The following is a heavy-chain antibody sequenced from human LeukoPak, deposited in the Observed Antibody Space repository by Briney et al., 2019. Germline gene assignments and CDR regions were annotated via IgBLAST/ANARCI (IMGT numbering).Heavy chain of an antibody. J-gene: IGHJ4*02. Sequence: GGSLRLSCAASGFTFSNYWMTWVRQAPGEGLEWVANINRDGSDKDYVDSLKGRFTISRDNAKNSLYLQINSLRVEDTAVYYCARDVRFRGPTAYWGQGTLVTVSS. CDR3: ARDVRFRGPTAY. D-gene: IGHD3-10*01. CDR2: INRDGSDK. CDR1: GFTFSNYW. V-gene: IGHV3-7*01.